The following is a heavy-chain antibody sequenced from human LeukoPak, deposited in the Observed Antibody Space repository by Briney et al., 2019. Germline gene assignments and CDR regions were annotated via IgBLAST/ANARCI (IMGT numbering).Heavy chain of an antibody. V-gene: IGHV1-2*02. D-gene: IGHD6-19*01. Sequence: GASVKVSCKASGYTFTGYYMHWVRQAPGQGLEWMGWINPNSGGTNYAQKFQGRVTMTRDTSISTAYMELSRLRSDDTAVYYCAREKRVAGSRGGFDPWGQGTLVTASS. CDR3: AREKRVAGSRGGFDP. CDR2: INPNSGGT. J-gene: IGHJ5*02. CDR1: GYTFTGYY.